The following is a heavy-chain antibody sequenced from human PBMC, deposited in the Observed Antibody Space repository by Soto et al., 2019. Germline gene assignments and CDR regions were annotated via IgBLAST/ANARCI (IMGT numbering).Heavy chain of an antibody. V-gene: IGHV3-33*01. CDR3: ARGVYSSGTYYYYGMDV. J-gene: IGHJ6*02. Sequence: QVQLVESGGGVVQPGRSLRLSCAASGFTFSSYGMHWVRQAPGKGLEWVAVIWYDGSNKYYADSVKGRFTISRDNSKNTLYLQMNSLRAEDTAVYYCARGVYSSGTYYYYGMDVWGQGTTVTVSS. CDR2: IWYDGSNK. CDR1: GFTFSSYG. D-gene: IGHD6-19*01.